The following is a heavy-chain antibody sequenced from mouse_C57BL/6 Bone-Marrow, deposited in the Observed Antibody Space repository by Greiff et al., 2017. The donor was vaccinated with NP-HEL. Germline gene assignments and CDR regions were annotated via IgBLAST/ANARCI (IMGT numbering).Heavy chain of an antibody. CDR1: GYTFTSYD. CDR3: ARHGHYLFYAMDY. Sequence: VQLQQSGPELVKPGASVKLSCKASGYTFTSYDINWVKQRPGQGLEWIGWIYPRDGSTKYNEKFKGKATLTVDTSSSTAYMELHSLTSEDSAVYFCARHGHYLFYAMDYWGQGTSVTVSS. V-gene: IGHV1-85*01. CDR2: IYPRDGST. J-gene: IGHJ4*01. D-gene: IGHD2-1*01.